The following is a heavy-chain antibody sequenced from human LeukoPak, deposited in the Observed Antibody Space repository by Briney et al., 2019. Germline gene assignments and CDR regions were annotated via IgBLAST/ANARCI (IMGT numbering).Heavy chain of an antibody. CDR3: ASGRPLGFDY. CDR1: GNSISSYY. V-gene: IGHV4-59*01. J-gene: IGHJ4*02. CDR2: IYYSGTT. D-gene: IGHD1-26*01. Sequence: SETLSLTCTVSGNSISSYYWTWIRQPPGKGLEWIGYIYYSGTTNYNPSLKSRVTISVDTSKNQFSLKLSSVTAADTAVYYCASGRPLGFDYWGQGTLVTVSS.